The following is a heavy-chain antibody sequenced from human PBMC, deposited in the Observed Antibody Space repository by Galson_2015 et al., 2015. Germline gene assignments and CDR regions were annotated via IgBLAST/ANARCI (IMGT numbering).Heavy chain of an antibody. CDR2: ISYDGSNK. CDR1: GFTFSSYG. Sequence: SLRLSCAASGFTFSSYGMHWVRQAPGKGLEWVALISYDGSNKYYADSVKGRFTISRDNSKNTLYLQMNSLRAEDTAVYYCARDPGYSYDSKDFDYWGRGTPVTVSS. D-gene: IGHD5-18*01. J-gene: IGHJ4*02. CDR3: ARDPGYSYDSKDFDY. V-gene: IGHV3-30*03.